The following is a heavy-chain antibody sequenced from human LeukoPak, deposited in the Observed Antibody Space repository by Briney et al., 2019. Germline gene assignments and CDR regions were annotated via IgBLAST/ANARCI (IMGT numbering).Heavy chain of an antibody. CDR1: GGTFSSYA. CDR2: IIPILGIA. V-gene: IGHV1-69*04. J-gene: IGHJ4*02. D-gene: IGHD4-23*01. CDR3: ARGGRDYGGNFEGFDY. Sequence: SVKVSCKASGGTFSSYAISWVRQAPGQGLEWMGRIIPILGIANYAQKFQGRVTITADKSTSTAYMELSSLRSEDTAVYYCARGGRDYGGNFEGFDYWGQGTLVTVSS.